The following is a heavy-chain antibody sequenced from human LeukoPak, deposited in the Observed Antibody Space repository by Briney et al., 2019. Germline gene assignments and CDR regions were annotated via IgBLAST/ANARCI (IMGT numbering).Heavy chain of an antibody. CDR3: ARHPERDGYEDY. J-gene: IGHJ4*02. CDR1: GYTFTSYA. D-gene: IGHD5-24*01. V-gene: IGHV1-69*05. CDR2: IIPIFGTA. Sequence: GASVKVSCKASGYTFTSYAISWVRQAPGQGLEWMGGIIPIFGTANYAQKFQGRVTITTDESTSTAYMELSSLRSEDTAVYYCARHPERDGYEDYWGQGTLVTVSS.